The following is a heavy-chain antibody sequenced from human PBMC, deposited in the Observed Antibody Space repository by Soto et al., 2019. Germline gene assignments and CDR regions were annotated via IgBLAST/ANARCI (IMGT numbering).Heavy chain of an antibody. CDR1: GFTFSSYS. Sequence: EVQLVESGGGLVKPGGSLRLSCAASGFTFSSYSMNWVRQAPGKGLEWVSSISSSSSYIYYADSVKGRFTISRDNAKNSLYLQKNSLRAEDTAVYYCANEEIATMLLNWGQGTLVTVSS. D-gene: IGHD5-12*01. J-gene: IGHJ4*02. V-gene: IGHV3-21*01. CDR3: ANEEIATMLLN. CDR2: ISSSSSYI.